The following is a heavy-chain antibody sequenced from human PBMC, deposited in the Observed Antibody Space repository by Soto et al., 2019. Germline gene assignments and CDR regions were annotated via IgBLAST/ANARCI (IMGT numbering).Heavy chain of an antibody. V-gene: IGHV3-15*07. CDR1: GFTFSSAW. CDR3: VAYYYDSSGYV. CDR2: IKSKTDGGTT. J-gene: IGHJ4*02. Sequence: GGSLRLSCAASGFTFSSAWMNWVRQAPGKGLEWVGRIKSKTDGGTTDYAAPVKGRFTISRDDSKNTLYLQMNSLKTEDTAVYYCVAYYYDSSGYVWGQGTLVTVSS. D-gene: IGHD3-22*01.